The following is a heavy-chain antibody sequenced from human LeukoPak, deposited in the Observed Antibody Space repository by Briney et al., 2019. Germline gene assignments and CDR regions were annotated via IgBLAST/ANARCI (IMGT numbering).Heavy chain of an antibody. Sequence: GGSLRLSCAASGFTFSSYSMNWVRQAPGKGLEWVSSISSSSSYIYYADSVKGRFTISRDNAKNSLYLQMNSLRAEDTAVYYCARDGGDYDILTGYYRDDAFDIWGQGTMVTVSS. CDR1: GFTFSSYS. D-gene: IGHD3-9*01. V-gene: IGHV3-21*01. CDR2: ISSSSSYI. J-gene: IGHJ3*02. CDR3: ARDGGDYDILTGYYRDDAFDI.